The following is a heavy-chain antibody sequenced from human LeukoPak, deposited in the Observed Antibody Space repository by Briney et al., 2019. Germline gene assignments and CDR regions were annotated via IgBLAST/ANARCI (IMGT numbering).Heavy chain of an antibody. Sequence: PGGSLRLSCAASGFTFSVSVMHWVRQAPGKGLEYVSVISSNGGSTSYANSVKGRFTISRDNSKNTLYLQMGSLRAEDMAVYYCARDLSGGGIDYWGQGTLVTVSS. CDR3: ARDLSGGGIDY. CDR1: GFTFSVSV. V-gene: IGHV3-64*01. D-gene: IGHD2-15*01. CDR2: ISSNGGST. J-gene: IGHJ4*02.